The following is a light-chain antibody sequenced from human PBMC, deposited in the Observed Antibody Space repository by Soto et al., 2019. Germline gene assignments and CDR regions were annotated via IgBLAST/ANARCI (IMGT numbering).Light chain of an antibody. CDR1: SSNIGAGYE. CDR3: QSYDSSLSGFYV. CDR2: GNS. J-gene: IGLJ1*01. V-gene: IGLV1-40*01. Sequence: QSVLTQPPSVSGAPGQRVTISCTGRSSNIGAGYEVHWYQQLPGTAPKLLIYGNSNRPSGVPDRFSGSKSGTSASLAITGLQAEDEADYYCQSYDSSLSGFYVFGTGTKLTVL.